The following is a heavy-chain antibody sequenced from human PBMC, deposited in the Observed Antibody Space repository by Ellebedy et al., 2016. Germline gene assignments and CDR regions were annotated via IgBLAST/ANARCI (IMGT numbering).Heavy chain of an antibody. Sequence: SVKVSCXASGYTFTSYGISWVRQAPGQGLEWMGGIIPIFGTANYAQKFQGRVTITADESTSTAYMELSSLRSEDTAVYYCARATAGTAGYWGQGTLVTVSS. CDR2: IIPIFGTA. D-gene: IGHD1-1*01. CDR1: GYTFTSYG. J-gene: IGHJ4*02. CDR3: ARATAGTAGY. V-gene: IGHV1-69*13.